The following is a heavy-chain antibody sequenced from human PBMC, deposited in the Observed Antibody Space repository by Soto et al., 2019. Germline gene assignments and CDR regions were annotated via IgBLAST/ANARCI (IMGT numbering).Heavy chain of an antibody. CDR1: GGSISSGGYY. CDR3: ASQASGWYPDY. D-gene: IGHD6-19*01. J-gene: IGHJ4*02. Sequence: QVQLQESGPGLVKPSQTLSLTCTVSGGSISSGGYYWSWLRQHPGKGLEWIGYIFDSGTTYYNPSPQRRVTISVDPSKSQFSLRLTSVTATDTAVYYCASQASGWYPDYWGQGTLVTVSS. CDR2: IFDSGTT. V-gene: IGHV4-31*03.